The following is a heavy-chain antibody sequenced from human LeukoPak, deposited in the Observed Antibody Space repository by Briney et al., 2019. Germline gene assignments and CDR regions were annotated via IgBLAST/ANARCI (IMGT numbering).Heavy chain of an antibody. V-gene: IGHV4-39*01. D-gene: IGHD6-19*01. CDR2: IYYSGST. J-gene: IGHJ4*02. CDR1: GGSISSSSYY. CDR3: ARLSYSSGWYYFDY. Sequence: PSETLSLTCTVSGGSISSSSYYWGWIRQPSGKGLEWIGSIYYSGSTYYNPSLKSRVTISVDTSKNQFSLKLSSVTAADTAVYYCARLSYSSGWYYFDYWGQGTLVTVSS.